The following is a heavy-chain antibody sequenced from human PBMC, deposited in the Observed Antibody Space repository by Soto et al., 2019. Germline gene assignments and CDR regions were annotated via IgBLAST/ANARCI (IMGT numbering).Heavy chain of an antibody. D-gene: IGHD6-13*01. Sequence: LKISFQCSGYTFSNFWIGRVRQLPGKGLEWMGIIYPGDHETRYSPSFHGKVTISADKSINTAYLQWNSLEASDTAFYFCARSPRSSPYFDYWGQGALVTVSS. V-gene: IGHV5-51*01. CDR3: ARSPRSSPYFDY. CDR1: GYTFSNFW. CDR2: IYPGDHET. J-gene: IGHJ4*02.